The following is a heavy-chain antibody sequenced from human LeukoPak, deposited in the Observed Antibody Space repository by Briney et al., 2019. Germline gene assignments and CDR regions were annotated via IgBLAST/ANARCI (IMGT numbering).Heavy chain of an antibody. J-gene: IGHJ5*02. D-gene: IGHD6-19*01. V-gene: IGHV4-39*01. CDR3: AGCIAVAGTRLNWFDP. Sequence: SETLSLTCTVSGGSISSSSYYWGWIRQPPGKGLEWIGSIYYNGSTYYSPSLKSRVTISVDTSKNQFSLKLSSVTAADTAVYYCAGCIAVAGTRLNWFDPWGQGTLVTVSS. CDR2: IYYNGST. CDR1: GGSISSSSYY.